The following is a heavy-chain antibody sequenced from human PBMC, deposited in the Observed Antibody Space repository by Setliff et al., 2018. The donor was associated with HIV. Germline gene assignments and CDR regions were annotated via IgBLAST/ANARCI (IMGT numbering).Heavy chain of an antibody. CDR1: GGSFSGYY. CDR3: ARQGGFRSSSYPRNYIDV. J-gene: IGHJ6*03. CDR2: INHRGST. D-gene: IGHD6-13*01. Sequence: SETLSLTCAVYGGSFSGYYWSWIRPPPGKGLEWIGEINHRGSTDYMPSLKGRVTISVDTSKNQFSREWNSVTAADTAVYYCARQGGFRSSSYPRNYIDVWGKGTTVTVSS. V-gene: IGHV4-34*01.